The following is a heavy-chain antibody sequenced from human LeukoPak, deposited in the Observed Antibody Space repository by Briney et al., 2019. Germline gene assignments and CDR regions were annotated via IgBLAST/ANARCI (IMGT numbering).Heavy chain of an antibody. CDR3: ARDVGINLAVAGKANWFDP. V-gene: IGHV1-69*05. CDR2: IIPIFDTV. Sequence: SVRVSCKASGDTFRNYAITWVPQAPGQGLEWMGRIIPIFDTVSYAQKFQGRVTITTDGSTSTAYMELSSLRSEDTAIYFCARDVGINLAVAGKANWFDPWGQGTLVTVSS. D-gene: IGHD6-19*01. CDR1: GDTFRNYA. J-gene: IGHJ5*02.